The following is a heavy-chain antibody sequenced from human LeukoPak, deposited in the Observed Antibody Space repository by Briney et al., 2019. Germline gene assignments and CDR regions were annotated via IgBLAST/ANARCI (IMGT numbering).Heavy chain of an antibody. Sequence: GGSLRLSCAASGFTFSSYWMSWVRQAPGKGLEWVSFISGSGGSTYYPDSERGRFTISKDTSKNTLYLQMNRLRAEDTAVYYCASHYEGYSRPLFDYWGQGTLVTVSS. CDR1: GFTFSSYW. J-gene: IGHJ4*02. CDR3: ASHYEGYSRPLFDY. V-gene: IGHV3-23*01. CDR2: ISGSGGST. D-gene: IGHD6-13*01.